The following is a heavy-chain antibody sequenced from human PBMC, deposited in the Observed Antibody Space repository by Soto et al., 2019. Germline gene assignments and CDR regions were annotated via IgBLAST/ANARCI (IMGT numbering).Heavy chain of an antibody. D-gene: IGHD5-12*01. V-gene: IGHV5-51*01. Sequence: GESLKISCKGSGYSFTSYWIGWVRQMPGKGLEWMGIIYPGDSDTRYSPSFQGQVTISADKSISTAYLQWSSLKASDTAMYYCARGYNRRKEYYYYGMDVWGQGTTVTVSS. CDR2: IYPGDSDT. CDR1: GYSFTSYW. J-gene: IGHJ6*02. CDR3: ARGYNRRKEYYYYGMDV.